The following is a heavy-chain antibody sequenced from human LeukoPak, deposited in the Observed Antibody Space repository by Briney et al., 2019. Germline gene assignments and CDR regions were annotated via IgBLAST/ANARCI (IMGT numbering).Heavy chain of an antibody. Sequence: SQTLSLTCTVSGGSASSGGYYWSWIRQHPGKGLEWIGYIYYSGSTYYNPSLKSRVTISVDTSKNQFSLKLSSVTAADTAVYYCARDSRSEWSPSLGELSLFDYWGQGTLVTVSS. V-gene: IGHV4-31*03. D-gene: IGHD3-16*02. CDR2: IYYSGST. CDR3: ARDSRSEWSPSLGELSLFDY. CDR1: GGSASSGGYY. J-gene: IGHJ4*02.